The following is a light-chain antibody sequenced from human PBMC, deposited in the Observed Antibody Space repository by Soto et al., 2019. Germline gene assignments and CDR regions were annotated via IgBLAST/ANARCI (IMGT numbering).Light chain of an antibody. CDR1: QSVSSN. J-gene: IGKJ4*01. V-gene: IGKV3-15*01. CDR3: QQYSNWPLT. Sequence: EIVMTQSPAALSVSPGERATLSCRARQSVSSNLAWYQQKPGQAPRLLIYGASTSATGIPARFSGSGSGTEFTLTVSSLQSEDSAVYYCQQYSNWPLTFGGGTKVEIK. CDR2: GAS.